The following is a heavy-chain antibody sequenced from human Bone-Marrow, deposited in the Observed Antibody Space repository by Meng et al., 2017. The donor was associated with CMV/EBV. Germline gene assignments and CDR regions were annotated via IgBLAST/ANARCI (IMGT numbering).Heavy chain of an antibody. CDR1: GGSISSYY. J-gene: IGHJ5*01. CDR3: ARGLGVTKGYGSGSYGCFDS. CDR2: IYYSGST. Sequence: SETLSLTCTVSGGSISSYYWSWIRQPPGKGLEWIGYIYYSGSTNYNASLKSRVTISVDTSKNQFPQKLSSLRSEDTNVYYCARGLGVTKGYGSGSYGCFDSWGQGTQVTVSS. V-gene: IGHV4-59*01. D-gene: IGHD3-10*01.